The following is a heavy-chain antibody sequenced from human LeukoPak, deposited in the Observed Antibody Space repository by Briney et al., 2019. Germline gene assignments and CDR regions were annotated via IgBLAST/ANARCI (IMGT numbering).Heavy chain of an antibody. J-gene: IGHJ4*02. D-gene: IGHD1-26*01. CDR2: IYSTGST. CDR3: ARHESAVGALFY. V-gene: IGHV4-59*08. Sequence: NPSETLSLTCTVSGGSLSRYYWSWIRQPPGKGLEWIGYIYSTGSTNSNPSLKSRVTISIDTSRNQFSLSLTSVTAADTAVYYCARHESAVGALFYWGQGTLVAVSS. CDR1: GGSLSRYY.